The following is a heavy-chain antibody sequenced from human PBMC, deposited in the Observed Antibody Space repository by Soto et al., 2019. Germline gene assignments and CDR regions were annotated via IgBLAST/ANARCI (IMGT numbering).Heavy chain of an antibody. J-gene: IGHJ4*02. CDR1: GYIFIDYW. Sequence: PGESVKISCKASGYIFIDYWIGWVRQMPGKGLEWMGIVYPRDSDTRYSPSFQGQVTISADRSTGTAFPQWRSLKASDTALYYCARPPLPGYSIHFNSWGQGTLGTVSS. V-gene: IGHV5-51*01. CDR3: ARPPLPGYSIHFNS. D-gene: IGHD2-15*01. CDR2: VYPRDSDT.